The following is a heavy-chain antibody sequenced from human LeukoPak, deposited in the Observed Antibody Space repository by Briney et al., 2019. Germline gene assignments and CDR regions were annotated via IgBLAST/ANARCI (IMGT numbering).Heavy chain of an antibody. J-gene: IGHJ4*02. CDR2: ISAYNGNT. Sequence: GASVKVSCKAFGYTFTSYGISWVRQAPGQGLEWMGWISAYNGNTNYAQNLQGRVTMTTDTSTSTAYMELRSLRSDDTAVYYCARGPQGVGATTGDYWGQGTLVTVSS. V-gene: IGHV1-18*01. D-gene: IGHD1-26*01. CDR1: GYTFTSYG. CDR3: ARGPQGVGATTGDY.